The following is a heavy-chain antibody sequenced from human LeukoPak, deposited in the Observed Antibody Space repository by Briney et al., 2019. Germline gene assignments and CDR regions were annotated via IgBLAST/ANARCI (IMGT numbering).Heavy chain of an antibody. CDR3: ARDDDYGDYATY. CDR1: GFTFTSYV. Sequence: GGSLRLSCAASGFTFTSYVMSWVRQAPGKGLEWVSAISGSGGSTYYADSVKGRFTISRDTSKNTLYLQMNSLRAEDTAVYYCARDDDYGDYATYWGQGTLVTVSS. D-gene: IGHD4-17*01. J-gene: IGHJ4*02. CDR2: ISGSGGST. V-gene: IGHV3-23*01.